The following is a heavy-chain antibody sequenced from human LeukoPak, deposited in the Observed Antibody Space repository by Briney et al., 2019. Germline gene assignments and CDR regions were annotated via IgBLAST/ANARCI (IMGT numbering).Heavy chain of an antibody. J-gene: IGHJ5*02. V-gene: IGHV1-24*01. D-gene: IGHD2-2*01. Sequence: ASVKVSRKVSGYTLTELSMHWVRQAPGKGLEWMGGFDPEDGETIYAQKFQGRVTMTEDTSTGTAYMELSSLRSEDTAVYYCARVLCSSTSCYSSPWFDPWGQGTLVTVSS. CDR2: FDPEDGET. CDR1: GYTLTELS. CDR3: ARVLCSSTSCYSSPWFDP.